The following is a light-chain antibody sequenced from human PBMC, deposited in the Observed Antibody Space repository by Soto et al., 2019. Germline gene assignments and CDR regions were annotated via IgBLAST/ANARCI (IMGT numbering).Light chain of an antibody. CDR3: QQYGSSIT. Sequence: EIVLTQSPGTLSLSPGERATLSCRASQSVTNSYLAWYQQKPGQAPRLLIYGASSRATGIPDTFSGSGSGTDFTLTISRLEPEDFALYYCQQYGSSITFGQGTRLEIK. CDR1: QSVTNSY. J-gene: IGKJ5*01. V-gene: IGKV3-20*01. CDR2: GAS.